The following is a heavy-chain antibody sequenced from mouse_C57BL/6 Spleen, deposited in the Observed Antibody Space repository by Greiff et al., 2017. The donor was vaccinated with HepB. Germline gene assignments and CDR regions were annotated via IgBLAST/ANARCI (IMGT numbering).Heavy chain of an antibody. Sequence: QVQLQQSGAELVKPGASVKISCKASGYAFSSYWMNWVKQRPGKGLEWIGQIYPGDGDANYNGKFKGKATLTADKSSSTAYMQLSSLTSEDSAVYFCARRGGPYAMDYWGQGTSVTVSS. CDR1: GYAFSSYW. J-gene: IGHJ4*01. CDR3: ARRGGPYAMDY. CDR2: IYPGDGDA. V-gene: IGHV1-80*01.